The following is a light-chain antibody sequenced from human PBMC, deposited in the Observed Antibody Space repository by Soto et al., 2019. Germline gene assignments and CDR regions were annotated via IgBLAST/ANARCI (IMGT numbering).Light chain of an antibody. CDR2: DAS. V-gene: IGKV3-15*01. J-gene: IGKJ1*01. Sequence: EIVMTQSPATLSVSPGERATLSCRASRSVSSNLAWYQQKPGQAPRLLIYDASTRATGIPARFSGSGSGTEFTLTISRLEPEDFAVYYCQQYGSSGTFGQGTKVDIK. CDR1: RSVSSN. CDR3: QQYGSSGT.